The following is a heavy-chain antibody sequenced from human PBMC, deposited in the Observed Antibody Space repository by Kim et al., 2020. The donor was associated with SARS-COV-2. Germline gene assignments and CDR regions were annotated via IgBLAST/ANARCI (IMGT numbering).Heavy chain of an antibody. CDR2: ISSGSSNI. J-gene: IGHJ3*02. CDR1: AFTFSSFT. CDR3: VRDECGGDYYSSALDI. V-gene: IGHV3-21*01. Sequence: GGSLRLSCEASAFTFSSFTMNWVRQAPGKGLELVSSISSGSSNIYYADSVKGRFTISRDNAKNSLYLQMNSLRAEDTAVYYCVRDECGGDYYSSALDIWGQGTMVTVSS. D-gene: IGHD2-21*02.